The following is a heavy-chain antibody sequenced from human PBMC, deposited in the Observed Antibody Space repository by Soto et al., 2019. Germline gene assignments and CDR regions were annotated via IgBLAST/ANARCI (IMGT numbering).Heavy chain of an antibody. CDR2: ISPDGRST. D-gene: IGHD3-22*01. Sequence: EVQLVESGGGLVQPGGSLRLSCAASGFTFSSHWMHWVRQAPGKGLVWVSRISPDGRSTVYADSVKGRFTISRDNAKNTLYLQMNSLRAEDTAEYYGASWALPRDDSLDIWGQGTMVTVSS. V-gene: IGHV3-74*01. CDR3: ASWALPRDDSLDI. CDR1: GFTFSSHW. J-gene: IGHJ3*02.